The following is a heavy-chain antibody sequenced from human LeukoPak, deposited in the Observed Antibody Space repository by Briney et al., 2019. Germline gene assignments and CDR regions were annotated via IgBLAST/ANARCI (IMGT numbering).Heavy chain of an antibody. CDR3: ARTGYSSDYYGMDV. Sequence: SETLSLTCIVSGGSISGSYWSWIRQPPGKGLEWIGYVYYRGDTNYNPSLKSRVTISVDMSKNQFPLNLRSVTTADSAVYYCARTGYSSDYYGMDVWGQGTTVTVS. D-gene: IGHD6-13*01. CDR2: VYYRGDT. V-gene: IGHV4-59*01. CDR1: GGSISGSY. J-gene: IGHJ6*02.